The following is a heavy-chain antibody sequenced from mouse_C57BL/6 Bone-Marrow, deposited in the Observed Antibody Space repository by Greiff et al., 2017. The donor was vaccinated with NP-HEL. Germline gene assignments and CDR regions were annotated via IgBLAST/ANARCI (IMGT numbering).Heavy chain of an antibody. D-gene: IGHD2-3*01. CDR1: GYSFTDYN. V-gene: IGHV1-39*01. CDR3: ASEGVDGYYPYYYAMDY. J-gene: IGHJ4*01. CDR2: INPNYGTT. Sequence: EVQLQQSGPELVKPGASVKISCKASGYSFTDYNMNWVKQSNGKSLEWIGVINPNYGTTSYNQKFKGKATLTVDQSSSTAYMQLNSLTSEDSAVYYCASEGVDGYYPYYYAMDYWGQGTSVTVSS.